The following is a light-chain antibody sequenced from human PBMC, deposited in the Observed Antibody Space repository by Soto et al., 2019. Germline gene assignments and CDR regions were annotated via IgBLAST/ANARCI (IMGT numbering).Light chain of an antibody. J-gene: IGKJ2*01. V-gene: IGKV1-5*03. Sequence: DIQMTQSPSTLSASVGDRVTITCRASQSISSWLAWYQQKAGKAPNLLIYKASRLESGVPSRFSGSGSETEFTLTISGLQPDDFATYYCQQYSRYSAFGQGTKVDIK. CDR1: QSISSW. CDR3: QQYSRYSA. CDR2: KAS.